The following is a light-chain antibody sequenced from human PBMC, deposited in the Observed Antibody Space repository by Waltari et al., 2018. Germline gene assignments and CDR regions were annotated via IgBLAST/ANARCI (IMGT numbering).Light chain of an antibody. J-gene: IGLJ1*01. CDR2: GVS. CDR3: SSYSTINTRV. V-gene: IGLV2-14*01. Sequence: QSALTQPASVSGSPGQSIAISCTGTSSDVGGSNYVSWYQQYPGKGPKLLISGVSDRPSGISGRFSGSKSGNTASLTISGLQAEDEADYYCSSYSTINTRVFGPGTKVTVL. CDR1: SSDVGGSNY.